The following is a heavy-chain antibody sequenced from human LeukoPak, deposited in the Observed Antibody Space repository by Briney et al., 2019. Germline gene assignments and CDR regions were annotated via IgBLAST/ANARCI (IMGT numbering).Heavy chain of an antibody. CDR2: IIPIFGTA. V-gene: IGHV1-69*05. J-gene: IGHJ4*02. D-gene: IGHD3-22*01. CDR3: ARELGTYYYDSSGYYAHFDY. Sequence: GASVKVSCKASGGTFSSYAINWVRQAPGQGLEWMGRIIPIFGTANYAQKFQGRVTITTDESTSTAYMELSSLRSEDTAVYYCARELGTYYYDSSGYYAHFDYWGQGTLATVSS. CDR1: GGTFSSYA.